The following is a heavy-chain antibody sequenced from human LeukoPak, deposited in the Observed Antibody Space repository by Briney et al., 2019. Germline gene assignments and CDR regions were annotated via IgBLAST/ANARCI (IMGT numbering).Heavy chain of an antibody. Sequence: SETLSLTCTVSGGSISNYYWAWIRQPPGQGLEWIGYIYYSGSSNYNPSLKSRMTISVDTSMNQFSLRLSSVTAADTAVYYCARLDRNGYNFLDYWGQGTLATVSS. CDR2: IYYSGSS. D-gene: IGHD5-24*01. V-gene: IGHV4-59*08. J-gene: IGHJ4*02. CDR3: ARLDRNGYNFLDY. CDR1: GGSISNYY.